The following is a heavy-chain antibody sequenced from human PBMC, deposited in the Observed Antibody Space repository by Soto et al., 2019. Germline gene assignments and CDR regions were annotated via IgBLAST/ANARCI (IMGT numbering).Heavy chain of an antibody. CDR1: GFTVSSNY. D-gene: IGHD3-3*01. Sequence: EVQLVESGGGLVQPGGSLRLSCAASGFTVSSNYMSWVRQAPGKGLEWVSVIYSGGSTYYADSVKGRFTISRDNSKNTRYLQMNSLRAEDTAVYYCARDYAILGFDYWGQGTLVTVSS. CDR3: ARDYAILGFDY. J-gene: IGHJ4*02. CDR2: IYSGGST. V-gene: IGHV3-66*01.